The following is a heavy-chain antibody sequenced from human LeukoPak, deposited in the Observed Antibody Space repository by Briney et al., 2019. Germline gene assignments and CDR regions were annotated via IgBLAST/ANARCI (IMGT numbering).Heavy chain of an antibody. CDR1: GGSISGYY. CDR2: IYYSGST. D-gene: IGHD2-8*01. V-gene: IGHV4-59*01. Sequence: PSETLSCTCTVSGGSISGYYWAWIRQPPGKGLEWIGYIYYSGSTNYNPSLKSRVTISVDTSKNQFSLKLSSVTAADTAVYYCARDDPALTAFDFWGQGTMVTVSS. CDR3: ARDDPALTAFDF. J-gene: IGHJ3*01.